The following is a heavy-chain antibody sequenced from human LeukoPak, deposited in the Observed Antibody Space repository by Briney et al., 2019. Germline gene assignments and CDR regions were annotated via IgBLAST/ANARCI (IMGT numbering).Heavy chain of an antibody. CDR3: AKVEILGYSYGYDY. Sequence: GRSLRLSCAASGFTFSSYGMHWVRQAPGKGLEWVAVISYDGSNKYYADSVKGRFTISRDNSKNTLYLQMNSLRAEDTAVYYCAKVEILGYSYGYDYWGQRTLVTVSS. V-gene: IGHV3-30*18. D-gene: IGHD5-18*01. CDR1: GFTFSSYG. J-gene: IGHJ4*02. CDR2: ISYDGSNK.